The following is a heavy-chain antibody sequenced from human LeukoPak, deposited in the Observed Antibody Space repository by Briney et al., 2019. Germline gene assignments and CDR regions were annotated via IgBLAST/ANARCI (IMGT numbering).Heavy chain of an antibody. D-gene: IGHD3-10*01. CDR1: GFTVSSSY. J-gene: IGHJ4*02. Sequence: GGSLRLSCAASGFTVSSSYMYWVRQAPGKGLEWVSFIHRDEKTYYGDSVKGRFTMSRDNSKNTLYLQMNSLGADDTAVYYCAREVISSPSYFDYWGQGILVTVSS. V-gene: IGHV3-53*01. CDR2: IHRDEKT. CDR3: AREVISSPSYFDY.